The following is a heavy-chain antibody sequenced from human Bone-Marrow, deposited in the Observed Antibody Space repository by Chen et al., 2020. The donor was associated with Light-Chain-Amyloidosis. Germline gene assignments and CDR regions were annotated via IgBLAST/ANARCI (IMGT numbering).Heavy chain of an antibody. CDR3: GRDNIGGVDF. CDR2: IYNSGTT. Sequence: QVQLQESGPGLVKPSETLSLTCTVSGGSMDYYYWNWIRQPPGKGLEWIGYIYNSGTTNYNPSLRSRVTMSVEMSKKQFSLKLSSVTAADTAVYYCGRDNIGGVDFWGQGTPVTVSS. CDR1: GGSMDYYY. D-gene: IGHD3-16*01. V-gene: IGHV4-59*01. J-gene: IGHJ4*02.